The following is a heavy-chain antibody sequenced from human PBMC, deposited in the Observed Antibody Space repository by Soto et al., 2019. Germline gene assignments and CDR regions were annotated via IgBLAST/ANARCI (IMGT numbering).Heavy chain of an antibody. Sequence: GGSLRLSCAASGFTFSSYGMHWVRQAPGKGLEWVAVIWYDGSNKYYADSVKGRFTISRDNSKNTLYLQMNSLRAEDTAVYYCARAPFIVGTYYYYYCMDVWGQGTTVTVS. CDR2: IWYDGSNK. V-gene: IGHV3-33*01. D-gene: IGHD1-26*01. J-gene: IGHJ6*02. CDR3: ARAPFIVGTYYYYYCMDV. CDR1: GFTFSSYG.